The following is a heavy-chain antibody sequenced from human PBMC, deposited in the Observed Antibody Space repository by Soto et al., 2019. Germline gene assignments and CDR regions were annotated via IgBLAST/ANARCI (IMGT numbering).Heavy chain of an antibody. CDR1: GFTVDSNY. CDR2: IYGADST. J-gene: IGHJ4*02. D-gene: IGHD4-4*01. V-gene: IGHV3-53*04. Sequence: GGSLRLSCAASGFTVDSNYMSWVRQAPGKGLEWVSVIYGADSTYYADSVKGRFTISRHSSKNTLYLQVNSLRPEDTAVYYCARGGYSRVFDFWGQGTLVTVSS. CDR3: ARGGYSRVFDF.